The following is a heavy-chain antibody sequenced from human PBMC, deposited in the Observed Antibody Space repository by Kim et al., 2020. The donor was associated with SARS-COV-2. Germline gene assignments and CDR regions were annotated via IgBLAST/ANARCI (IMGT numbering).Heavy chain of an antibody. CDR2: ITHSGST. CDR3: ARGGTTVTNIPLVY. Sequence: SETLSLTCAVYGGSFSGHYWSWIRQSPGKGLEWIGEITHSGSTNYNSSLRSRVTISVDTSKNQFSLKVTSVTAADTAVYYCARGGTTVTNIPLVYWGQGT. CDR1: GGSFSGHY. J-gene: IGHJ4*02. D-gene: IGHD4-17*01. V-gene: IGHV4-34*01.